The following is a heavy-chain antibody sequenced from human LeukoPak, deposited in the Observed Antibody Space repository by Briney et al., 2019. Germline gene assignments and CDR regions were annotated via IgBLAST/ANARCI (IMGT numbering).Heavy chain of an antibody. CDR1: GYTFTSYA. CDR2: ISAGNGDT. J-gene: IGHJ4*02. Sequence: ASVKVSCKASGYTFTSYAIHWVRQAPGQRLEWMGWISAGNGDTKYSQNFQGRVTFISNTSATTAFMELSSLRSEDAAVYYCARDSGSGSNDYWGQGTLVTVSS. CDR3: ARDSGSGSNDY. V-gene: IGHV1-3*01. D-gene: IGHD1-26*01.